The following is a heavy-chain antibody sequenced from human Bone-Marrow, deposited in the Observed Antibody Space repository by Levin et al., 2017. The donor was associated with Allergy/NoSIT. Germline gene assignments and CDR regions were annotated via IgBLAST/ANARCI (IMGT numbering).Heavy chain of an antibody. Sequence: GGSLRLSCAASGFTFSSYAMHWVRQAPGKGLEWVAVISYDGSNKYYADSVKGRFTISRDNSKNTLYLQMNSLRAEDTAVYYCARDAAYYYDSSGGGDYWGQGTLVTVSS. CDR3: ARDAAYYYDSSGGGDY. D-gene: IGHD3-22*01. V-gene: IGHV3-30-3*01. CDR1: GFTFSSYA. J-gene: IGHJ4*02. CDR2: ISYDGSNK.